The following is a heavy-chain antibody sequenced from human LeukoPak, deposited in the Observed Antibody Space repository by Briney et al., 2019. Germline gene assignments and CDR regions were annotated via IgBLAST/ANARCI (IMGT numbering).Heavy chain of an antibody. V-gene: IGHV3-21*01. D-gene: IGHD3-10*01. CDR2: ISSSSSYI. Sequence: GGSLRLSCAASGFTFSSYSMNWVRQAPGKGLEWVSSISSSSSYIYYADSVEGRFTISRDNAKNSLYLQMNSPRAEDTAVYYCARGPGFLDVWGKGTTVTVSS. CDR1: GFTFSSYS. CDR3: ARGPGFLDV. J-gene: IGHJ6*04.